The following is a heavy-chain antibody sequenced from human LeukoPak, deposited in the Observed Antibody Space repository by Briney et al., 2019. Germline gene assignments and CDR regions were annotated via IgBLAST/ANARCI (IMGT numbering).Heavy chain of an antibody. J-gene: IGHJ3*02. CDR3: AREGYYGAFDI. CDR1: GFTFSAYS. Sequence: GGSLRLSCAASGFTFSAYSMNWLRQAPGKGLEWVSYINTVGILIHYGDSVKGRFTISRDNAKNSLNLQMNSLRDEDTAVYYCAREGYYGAFDIWGQGTVVTVSS. V-gene: IGHV3-48*02. CDR2: INTVGILI. D-gene: IGHD3-10*01.